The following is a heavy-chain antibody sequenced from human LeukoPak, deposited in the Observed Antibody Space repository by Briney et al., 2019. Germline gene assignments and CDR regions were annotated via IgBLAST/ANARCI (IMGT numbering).Heavy chain of an antibody. CDR2: IDTSGST. J-gene: IGHJ6*03. D-gene: IGHD2-2*01. CDR3: ARGTEDIVVVPAAIRAYYYYYYMDV. Sequence: SETLSLTCTVSGGSISSYYWSWVRQPAGKGLEWIGRIDTSGSTNYNPSLKSRVTMSVDTSKNRFSLKLSSVTAADTAVYYCARGTEDIVVVPAAIRAYYYYYYMDVWGKGTTVTVSS. V-gene: IGHV4-4*07. CDR1: GGSISSYY.